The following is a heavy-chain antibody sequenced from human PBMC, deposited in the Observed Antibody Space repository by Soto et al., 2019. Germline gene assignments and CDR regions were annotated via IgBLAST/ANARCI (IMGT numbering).Heavy chain of an antibody. CDR3: AHSEEKVEYSSSSSVTFDY. CDR1: GFSLSTSGVG. J-gene: IGHJ4*02. Sequence: SGPTLVNPTQTLTLTCTFSGFSLSTSGVGVGWIRQPPGKALEWLALIYWDDDKRYSPSLKSRLTITKDTSKNQVVLTMTNMDPVDTATYYCAHSEEKVEYSSSSSVTFDYWGQGTLVTSPQ. CDR2: IYWDDDK. D-gene: IGHD6-6*01. V-gene: IGHV2-5*02.